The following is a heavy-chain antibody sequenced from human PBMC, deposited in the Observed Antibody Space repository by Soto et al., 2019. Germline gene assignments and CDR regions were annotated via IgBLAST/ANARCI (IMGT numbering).Heavy chain of an antibody. J-gene: IGHJ4*02. CDR2: IWFDGSTQ. V-gene: IGHV3-33*01. D-gene: IGHD3-10*01. Sequence: GGSLRLSCAASGITFGIYGMHWVRQAPGKGPEWLAVIWFDGSTQYYADSVKGRFTISRDNAKNTLYLQMNNLRAEDTALYYCATDPLIRGTGYFDYWGQGTQVTVCS. CDR3: ATDPLIRGTGYFDY. CDR1: GITFGIYG.